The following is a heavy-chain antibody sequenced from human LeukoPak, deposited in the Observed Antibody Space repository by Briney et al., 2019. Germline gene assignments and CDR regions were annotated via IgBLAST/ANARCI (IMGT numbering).Heavy chain of an antibody. CDR3: ARVGYFCSGGSCYSARRYYFDY. CDR2: IYYSGST. V-gene: IGHV4-59*06. D-gene: IGHD2-15*01. Sequence: KPSETLSLTCTVSGGSISSYYWSWIRQHPGKGLEWIGYIYYSGSTYYNPSLKSRVTISVDTSKNQFSLKLSSVTAADTAVYYCARVGYFCSGGSCYSARRYYFDYWGQGTLVTVPS. J-gene: IGHJ4*02. CDR1: GGSISSYY.